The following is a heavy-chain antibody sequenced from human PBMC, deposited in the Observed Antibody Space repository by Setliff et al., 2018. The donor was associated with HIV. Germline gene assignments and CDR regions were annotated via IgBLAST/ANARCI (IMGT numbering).Heavy chain of an antibody. V-gene: IGHV4-34*01. J-gene: IGHJ4*02. Sequence: PSETLSLTCAVFGGSFSGYYWSWIRQPPGKGPEWIGEINHSGSTDYNPSLKSRVTISVDTSKNQFSLNLSSVTAADTAVYYCARYDYGDFDYWGQGTPVTVSS. D-gene: IGHD4-17*01. CDR3: ARYDYGDFDY. CDR1: GGSFSGYY. CDR2: INHSGST.